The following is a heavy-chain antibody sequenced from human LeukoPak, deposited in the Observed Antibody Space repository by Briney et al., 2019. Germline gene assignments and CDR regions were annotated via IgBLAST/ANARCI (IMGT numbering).Heavy chain of an antibody. J-gene: IGHJ4*02. D-gene: IGHD5-18*01. V-gene: IGHV4-59*12. Sequence: PETLSLTCTVSGGPISSYYWSWVRQPPGKGLEWIGYIYYSGSTNYNPSLKSRVTISIETSKNQFSLKLSSVTAADTAVYYCAIGMVTAFDYWGQGTLVTVSS. CDR1: GGPISSYY. CDR2: IYYSGST. CDR3: AIGMVTAFDY.